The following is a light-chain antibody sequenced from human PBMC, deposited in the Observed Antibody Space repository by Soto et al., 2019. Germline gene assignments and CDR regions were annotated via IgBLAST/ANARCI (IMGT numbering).Light chain of an antibody. CDR3: QSYDNSLRV. V-gene: IGLV1-40*01. CDR2: GNT. CDR1: SSNIGAGYD. Sequence: QSVLTQPPSVSGAPGQRVTISCTGGSSNIGAGYDVHWYQQLPRTAPKLLIYGNTNRPSGVPDRFSGSKSGTSASLAITGLQAEDEADYYCQSYDNSLRVFGGGTKVTVL. J-gene: IGLJ2*01.